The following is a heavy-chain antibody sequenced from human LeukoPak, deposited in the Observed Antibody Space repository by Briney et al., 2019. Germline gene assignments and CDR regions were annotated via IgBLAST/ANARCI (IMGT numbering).Heavy chain of an antibody. CDR2: IYPGDSDT. V-gene: IGHV5-51*01. CDR1: GYSFTSYW. D-gene: IGHD6-13*01. Sequence: GESLKISCKGSGYSFTSYWIGWVRQLPGKGLEGMGIIYPGDSDTRYSPSFQGQVTISADKSISTAYLQWSSLKASDTAMYYCARRRGGAAAQVAGLDPWGQGTLVTVSS. CDR3: ARRRGGAAAQVAGLDP. J-gene: IGHJ5*02.